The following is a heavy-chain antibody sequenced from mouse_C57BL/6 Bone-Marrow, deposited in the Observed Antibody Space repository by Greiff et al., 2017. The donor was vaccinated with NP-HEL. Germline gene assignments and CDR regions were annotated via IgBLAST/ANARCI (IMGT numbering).Heavy chain of an antibody. D-gene: IGHD2-1*01. Sequence: EVQLLESGGDLVKPGGSLKLSCAASGFTFSSYGMSWVRQTPDQRLEWVATISSGGSYTYYPDSVKGRFTITRDKAKNTLYLQMSSLKSEDTAMYYCASPFYYGNPYAMDDWGKGTSVTVSS. V-gene: IGHV5-6*01. CDR2: ISSGGSYT. CDR1: GFTFSSYG. CDR3: ASPFYYGNPYAMDD. J-gene: IGHJ4*01.